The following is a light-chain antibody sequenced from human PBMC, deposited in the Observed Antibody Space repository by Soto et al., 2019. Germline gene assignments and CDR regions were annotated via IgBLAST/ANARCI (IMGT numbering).Light chain of an antibody. Sequence: IVLPQSSDTLSLSPGDRATLSCKASQSVGRNDLAWYQQKPGQAPRRLMYDASGRASGIPDRFSGSGSGTDFTLTISRLQPEDFAVYYCQVYDRSPLFGGGTKVDIK. CDR2: DAS. J-gene: IGKJ4*01. V-gene: IGKV3-20*01. CDR1: QSVGRND. CDR3: QVYDRSPL.